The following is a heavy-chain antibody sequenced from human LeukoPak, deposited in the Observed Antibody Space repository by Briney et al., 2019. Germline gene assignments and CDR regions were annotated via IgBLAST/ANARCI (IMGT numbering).Heavy chain of an antibody. CDR1: GFTFSSYN. J-gene: IGHJ4*02. V-gene: IGHV3-21*01. CDR2: ISSSSDYI. D-gene: IGHD5-12*01. CDR3: VRGNTGYGNFDY. Sequence: GGSLRLSCAASGFTFSSYNMNWVRQAPGKGLEWVSSISSSSDYIYYADSVKGRFTISRDNAESTLYLQMNSLRADDTAVYFCVRGNTGYGNFDYWAQGILVTVSS.